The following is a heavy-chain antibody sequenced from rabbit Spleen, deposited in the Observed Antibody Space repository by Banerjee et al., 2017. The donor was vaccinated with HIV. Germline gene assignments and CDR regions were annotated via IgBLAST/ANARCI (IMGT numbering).Heavy chain of an antibody. CDR2: IYAGSSGRT. CDR1: GFTISGGYW. Sequence: QQQLLESGGGLVKPGASLTLTCTASGFTISGGYWMCWVRQAPGKGLEWIACIYAGSSGRTYYATWAKGRFTISKTSSTTVTLQMTSLTAADTATYFCARDDTGNNYDDFCLWGPGTLVTVS. V-gene: IGHV1S45*01. D-gene: IGHD8-1*01. CDR3: ARDDTGNNYDDFCL. J-gene: IGHJ4*01.